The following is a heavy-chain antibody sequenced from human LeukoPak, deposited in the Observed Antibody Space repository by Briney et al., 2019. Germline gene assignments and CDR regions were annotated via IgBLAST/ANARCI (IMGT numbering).Heavy chain of an antibody. CDR3: ARAYSERYGLGYYYMDV. V-gene: IGHV3-48*01. Sequence: GGSLRLSCAASGFTFSTYSLHWVRQAPGKGLEWASYISSSSSTIYYADSVKGRFTISRDNAKNSLYLQMNSLRAEDTAVYYCARAYSERYGLGYYYMDVWGKGTTVTISS. CDR1: GFTFSTYS. J-gene: IGHJ6*03. D-gene: IGHD1-26*01. CDR2: ISSSSSTI.